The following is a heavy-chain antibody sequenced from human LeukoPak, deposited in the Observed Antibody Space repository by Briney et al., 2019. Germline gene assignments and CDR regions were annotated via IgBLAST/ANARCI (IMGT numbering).Heavy chain of an antibody. CDR2: ISSSGTTI. V-gene: IGHV3-48*02. CDR1: GFTFSSYS. D-gene: IGHD6-13*01. CDR3: ARVWGLAVAGGEIEY. J-gene: IGHJ4*02. Sequence: GRSLRLSCAASGFTFSSYSMNWVRQAPGKGLEWVSYISSSGTTIYYADSVKGRFTISRDNAKNSLYLQMNSLRDEDTAVYYCARVWGLAVAGGEIEYWGQGTLVTVSS.